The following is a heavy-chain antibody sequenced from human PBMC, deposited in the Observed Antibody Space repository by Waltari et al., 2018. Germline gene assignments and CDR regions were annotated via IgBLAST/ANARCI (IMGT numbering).Heavy chain of an antibody. J-gene: IGHJ4*02. V-gene: IGHV3-33*01. CDR2: MWYDGSNQ. Sequence: QVQLVESGGGVVQPGRSLRLSWAASGFTFTSYGMHWVRPAPGKGLEWVAVMWYDGSNQYYADSVKGRFTISRDISKSTLYLQMNSLGPQDTAVYYCARQGYSGSSLTYDYWGQGTLVTVSS. CDR1: GFTFTSYG. CDR3: ARQGYSGSSLTYDY. D-gene: IGHD6-13*01.